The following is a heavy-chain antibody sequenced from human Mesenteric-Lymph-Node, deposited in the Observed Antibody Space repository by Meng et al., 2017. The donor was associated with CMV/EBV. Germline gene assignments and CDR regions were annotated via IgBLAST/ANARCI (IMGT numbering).Heavy chain of an antibody. D-gene: IGHD4-23*01. CDR1: GYTFTSYG. J-gene: IGHJ6*02. CDR3: ARVNGATAVVYYYGMDV. Sequence: ASVKVSCKASGYTFTSYGISWVRQAPGQGLEWMGRISAYNGNTNYAQKLQGRVTMTTDTSTSTAYMELRSLRSDDTAVYYCARVNGATAVVYYYGMDVWGQGTTVTVSS. CDR2: ISAYNGNT. V-gene: IGHV1-18*01.